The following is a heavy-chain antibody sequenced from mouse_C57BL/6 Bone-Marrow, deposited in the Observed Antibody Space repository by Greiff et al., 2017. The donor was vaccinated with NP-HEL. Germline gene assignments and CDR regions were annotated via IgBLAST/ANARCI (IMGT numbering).Heavy chain of an antibody. V-gene: IGHV5-17*01. CDR2: ISSGSSTI. Sequence: EVQLVESGGGLVKPGGSLKLSCAASGFTFSDYGMHWVRQAPEKGLEWVAYISSGSSTIYYADTVKGRFTISRDNAKNTLFLQMTSLRSEDTAMYCCASPGWLLGAWFAYWGQGTLVTVSA. CDR3: ASPGWLLGAWFAY. CDR1: GFTFSDYG. D-gene: IGHD2-3*01. J-gene: IGHJ3*01.